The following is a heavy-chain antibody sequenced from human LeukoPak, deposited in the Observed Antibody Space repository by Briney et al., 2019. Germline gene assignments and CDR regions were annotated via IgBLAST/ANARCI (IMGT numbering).Heavy chain of an antibody. D-gene: IGHD6-19*01. J-gene: IGHJ4*02. CDR2: ISSNGGST. Sequence: QPGGSLRLSCSASGFTFSTHAMYWVRQAPGKGLEYVSGISSNGGSTNYADSVKGRFTISRDNAKNSLYLQMNSLRAEDTAVYYCARATVAGNDYWGQGTLVTVSS. CDR1: GFTFSTHA. CDR3: ARATVAGNDY. V-gene: IGHV3-64*04.